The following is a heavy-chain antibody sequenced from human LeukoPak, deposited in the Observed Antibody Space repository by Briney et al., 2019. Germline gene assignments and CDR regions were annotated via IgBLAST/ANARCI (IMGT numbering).Heavy chain of an antibody. CDR2: ISSSSSYI. V-gene: IGHV3-21*01. D-gene: IGHD3-10*01. CDR3: ARDLMVRGRYGFDP. J-gene: IGHJ5*02. CDR1: GFTFSSYS. Sequence: GGSLRLSCAASGFTFSSYSMNWVRQAPGKGLEWVSSISSSSSYIYYADSVKGRFTISRDNAKNSLYLQMNSLRAEDTAVYYCARDLMVRGRYGFDPWGQGTLVTVSS.